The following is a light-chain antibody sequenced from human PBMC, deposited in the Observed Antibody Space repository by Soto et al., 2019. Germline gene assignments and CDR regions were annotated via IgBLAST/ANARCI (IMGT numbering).Light chain of an antibody. V-gene: IGKV3-11*01. CDR2: DAS. J-gene: IGKJ4*01. CDR3: QQRSTGWLT. CDR1: QSIDSY. Sequence: EILLTQSPATLSLSPGERATLSCRASQSIDSYLAWYQQKPGQAPRLLILDASNRATGIPARFSGSGSGTDFTLTISSLEPEDYAVYYCQQRSTGWLTFGGGTKVEIK.